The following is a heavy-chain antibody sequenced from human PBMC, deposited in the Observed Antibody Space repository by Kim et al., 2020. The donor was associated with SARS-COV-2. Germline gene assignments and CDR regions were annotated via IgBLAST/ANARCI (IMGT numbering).Heavy chain of an antibody. CDR3: AAVYGSGVGYGMDV. J-gene: IGHJ6*02. Sequence: AQKFQERVTITRERSTSTAYMELSSLRSEDTAVYYCAAVYGSGVGYGMDVWGQGTTVTVSS. V-gene: IGHV1-58*01. D-gene: IGHD3-10*01.